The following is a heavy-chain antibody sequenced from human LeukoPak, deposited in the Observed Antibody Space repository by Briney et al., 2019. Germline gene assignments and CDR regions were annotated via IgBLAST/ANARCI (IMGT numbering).Heavy chain of an antibody. D-gene: IGHD3-9*01. CDR1: GGSISSGGYH. V-gene: IGHV4-31*03. CDR3: AREVKGYDILTGYYRSRPTGAFDI. Sequence: SQTLSLTCTVSGGSISSGGYHWSWIRQLPGKGLEWIAYIYYSGTTYSNPSLKSRLTISVDTTKNQFSLKLRSVTAADTAVYYCAREVKGYDILTGYYRSRPTGAFDIWGQGTMVTVSS. CDR2: IYYSGTT. J-gene: IGHJ3*02.